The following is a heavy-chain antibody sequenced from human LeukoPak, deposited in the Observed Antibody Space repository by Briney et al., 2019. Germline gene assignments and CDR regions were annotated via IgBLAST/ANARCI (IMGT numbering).Heavy chain of an antibody. J-gene: IGHJ4*02. V-gene: IGHV4-4*07. CDR1: GGAIRSHY. Sequence: PSETLSLTCTVSGGAIRSHYWNWIRQPAGKGLEWIGCIYSSGYTNDNPSLKSRITMSVDMSKNQFSLRLNSVTAADTAVYYCARGEHSVDSWGQGMLVAVSS. CDR2: IYSSGYT. CDR3: ARGEHSVDS. D-gene: IGHD1/OR15-1a*01.